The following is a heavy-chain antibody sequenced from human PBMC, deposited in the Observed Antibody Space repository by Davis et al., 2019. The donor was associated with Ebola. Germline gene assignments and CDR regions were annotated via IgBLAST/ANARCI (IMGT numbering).Heavy chain of an antibody. CDR3: AKSRVSSWLLAY. CDR1: GFTFSSYG. J-gene: IGHJ4*02. D-gene: IGHD6-13*01. Sequence: GESLKISCAASGFTFSSYGMHWVRQAPGKGLEWVAVISYDGSNKYYADSVKGRFTISRDNSKNTLYLQMNSLRAEDTAVYYCAKSRVSSWLLAYWGQGTLVTVSS. V-gene: IGHV3-30*18. CDR2: ISYDGSNK.